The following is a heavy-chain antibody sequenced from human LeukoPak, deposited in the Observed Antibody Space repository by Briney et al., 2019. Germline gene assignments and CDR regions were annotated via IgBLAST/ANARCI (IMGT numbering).Heavy chain of an antibody. Sequence: ASVKVSCKASGYTFTGYYMHWVRQAPGQGLEWMGWINPNSGGTNYAQKFQGRVTMTRDTSISTAYMELSRPRSDDTAVYYCARTAAGEYSGSYRFDYWGQGTLVTVSS. D-gene: IGHD1-26*01. J-gene: IGHJ4*02. CDR3: ARTAAGEYSGSYRFDY. CDR1: GYTFTGYY. V-gene: IGHV1-2*02. CDR2: INPNSGGT.